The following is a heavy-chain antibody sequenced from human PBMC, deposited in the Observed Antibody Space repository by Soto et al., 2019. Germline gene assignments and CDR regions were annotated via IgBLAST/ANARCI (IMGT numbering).Heavy chain of an antibody. V-gene: IGHV4-39*07. D-gene: IGHD1-7*01. Sequence: SETLSLTCTVSGGSITSSNYYWGWIRQPPGKGLEWIGSIYYSGSTYYNPSLKSRVTISVDTSKNQFSLKLSSVTAADTAVYYCARDITGTYYFDYWGQGTLVTVSS. J-gene: IGHJ4*02. CDR2: IYYSGST. CDR1: GGSITSSNYY. CDR3: ARDITGTYYFDY.